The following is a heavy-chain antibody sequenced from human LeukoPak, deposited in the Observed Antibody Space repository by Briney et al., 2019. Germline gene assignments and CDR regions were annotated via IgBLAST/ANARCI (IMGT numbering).Heavy chain of an antibody. J-gene: IGHJ4*02. CDR2: IRHDGNNK. D-gene: IGHD1-1*01. CDR3: AKPGVGTASAVGFDN. V-gene: IGHV3-30*02. Sequence: PGGSLRLSCAASGFTFSSYAMSWVRQAPGKGLEWAAYIRHDGNNKHYTDSVKGRFTISRDNSKNMLFLQMNSLRPEDTAVYYCAKPGVGTASAVGFDNWGQGTLVTVSS. CDR1: GFTFSSYA.